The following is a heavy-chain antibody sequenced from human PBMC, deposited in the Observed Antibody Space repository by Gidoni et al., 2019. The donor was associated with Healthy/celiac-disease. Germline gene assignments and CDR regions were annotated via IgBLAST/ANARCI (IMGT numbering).Heavy chain of an antibody. CDR2: ISYDGSNK. V-gene: IGHV3-30*18. CDR3: AKDGGPPPYDYVWGSYLPYYYGMDV. Sequence: QVQLVESGGGVVQPGRSLRLSCAASGFTFSSYGMHWVRLAPGKGLELVAFISYDGSNKYYAGSVKGRFTISRDNSKNTLYLQMNSLRAEDTAVYYCAKDGGPPPYDYVWGSYLPYYYGMDVWGQGTTVTVSS. D-gene: IGHD3-16*02. CDR1: GFTFSSYG. J-gene: IGHJ6*02.